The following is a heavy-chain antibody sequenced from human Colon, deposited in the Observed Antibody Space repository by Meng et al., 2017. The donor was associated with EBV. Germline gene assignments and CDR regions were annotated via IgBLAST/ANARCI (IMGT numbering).Heavy chain of an antibody. CDR2: IGHSGFT. J-gene: IGHJ5*02. V-gene: IGHV4-39*01. CDR1: GGSISTSGSY. Sequence: QPQVPVLGPCVVKPPAALSLTGSVSGGSISTSGSYWGWIRQPPGKGLEWIGSIGHSGFTYYTPSLKSRVTVSIDTSRNQFSLWLTSVTAADTAVYYCVRSSGWVKTGFDPWGQGTLVTVSS. CDR3: VRSSGWVKTGFDP. D-gene: IGHD6-19*01.